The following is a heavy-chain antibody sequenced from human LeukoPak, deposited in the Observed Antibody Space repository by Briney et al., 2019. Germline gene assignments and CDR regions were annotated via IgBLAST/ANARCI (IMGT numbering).Heavy chain of an antibody. J-gene: IGHJ4*02. CDR3: ARDGDYHGNSVHFDY. CDR2: INPSGGST. V-gene: IGHV1-46*01. Sequence: ASVKVSCKTSGYTFTDYFIHWVRQAPGQGLEWMGIINPSGGSTTFSPTFQGRVTLTKDTSTSTVYLRLSSLRSEDTAVYYCARDGDYHGNSVHFDYWGQGTLVTVSS. D-gene: IGHD4-23*01. CDR1: GYTFTDYF.